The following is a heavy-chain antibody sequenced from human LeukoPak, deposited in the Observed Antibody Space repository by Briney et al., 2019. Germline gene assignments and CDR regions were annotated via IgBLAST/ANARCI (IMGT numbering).Heavy chain of an antibody. D-gene: IGHD3-10*01. J-gene: IGHJ5*02. CDR2: IYYRGST. V-gene: IGHV4-30-4*01. CDR3: ARADYKLLWFGSGWFDP. CDR1: GASISSGGYY. Sequence: SETLSLTCTVSGASISSGGYYWSWLRDPPGKGLEWIGYIYYRGSTYYNPPLKSRVTISVDTSKNQCSLKLSSVTGAHAAVYYCARADYKLLWFGSGWFDPWGQGTLVTVSS.